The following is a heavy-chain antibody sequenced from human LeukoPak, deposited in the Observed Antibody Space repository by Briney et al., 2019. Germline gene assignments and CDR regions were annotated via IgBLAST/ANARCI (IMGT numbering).Heavy chain of an antibody. CDR2: IYYSGST. Sequence: SETLSLTCTVSGGSISSYYWSWIRQPPGKGLEWIGYIYYSGSTNYNPSLKSRVTISVDTSKNQFSLKLSSVTAADTAVYYWARVPPSYYGSGPGWFDPWGQGTLVTVSS. J-gene: IGHJ5*02. D-gene: IGHD3-10*01. CDR3: ARVPPSYYGSGPGWFDP. V-gene: IGHV4-59*01. CDR1: GGSISSYY.